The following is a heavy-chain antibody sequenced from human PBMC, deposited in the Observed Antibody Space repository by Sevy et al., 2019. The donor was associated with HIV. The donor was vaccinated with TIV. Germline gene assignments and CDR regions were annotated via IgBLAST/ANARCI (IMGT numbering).Heavy chain of an antibody. CDR3: ARLVVTVSARFDY. J-gene: IGHJ4*02. V-gene: IGHV4-34*01. Sequence: SETLSLTCAVYGGSFSGYYWSWIRQPPGKGLEGIGEINHSGSTNYNPSLKSRVTISVDTSKNQFSLKLSSVTAADTAVYYCARLVVTVSARFDYWGQGTLVTVSS. D-gene: IGHD2-21*02. CDR2: INHSGST. CDR1: GGSFSGYY.